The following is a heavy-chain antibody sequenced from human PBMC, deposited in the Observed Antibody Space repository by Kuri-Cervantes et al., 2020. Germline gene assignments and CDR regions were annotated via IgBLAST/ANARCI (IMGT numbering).Heavy chain of an antibody. CDR2: IYWDDNK. CDR3: AQNSGTLAGDYFDY. V-gene: IGHV2-5*02. CDR1: GFSLSTSGVG. D-gene: IGHD6-19*01. J-gene: IGHJ4*02. Sequence: SGPTLVKPTQTLTLTCTFSGFSLSTSGVGVGWIRQPPGKALEWLALIYWDDNKRYSPSLKSRLTITKDTSKNQVVLTMTNMDPVGTATYYCAQNSGTLAGDYFDYWGQGTLVTVSS.